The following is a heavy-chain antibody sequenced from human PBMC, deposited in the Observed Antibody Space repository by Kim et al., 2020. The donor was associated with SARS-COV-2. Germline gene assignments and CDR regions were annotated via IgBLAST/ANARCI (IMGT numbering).Heavy chain of an antibody. D-gene: IGHD2-2*01. CDR2: ISYDGSNK. CDR1: GFTFSSYG. V-gene: IGHV3-33*05. Sequence: GGSLRLSCAASGFTFSSYGMHWVRQAPGKGLEWVAVISYDGSNKYYADSVKGRFTISRDNSKNTLYLQMNSLRAEDTAVYYCARDGSTSWVRESADYWGQGTLVTVSS. CDR3: ARDGSTSWVRESADY. J-gene: IGHJ4*02.